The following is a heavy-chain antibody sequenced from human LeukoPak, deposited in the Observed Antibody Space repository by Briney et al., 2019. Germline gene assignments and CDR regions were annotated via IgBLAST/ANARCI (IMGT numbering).Heavy chain of an antibody. V-gene: IGHV3-30*18. D-gene: IGHD3-22*01. Sequence: GGSLRLSCAASGFTFSSYGMHWVRQAPGKGLEWVAVISYDGGNKYYADSVKGRFTISRDNSKNTLYLQMNSLRAEDTAVYYCAKGDAYYYDSSGYFFDYWGQGTLVTVSS. J-gene: IGHJ4*02. CDR3: AKGDAYYYDSSGYFFDY. CDR1: GFTFSSYG. CDR2: ISYDGGNK.